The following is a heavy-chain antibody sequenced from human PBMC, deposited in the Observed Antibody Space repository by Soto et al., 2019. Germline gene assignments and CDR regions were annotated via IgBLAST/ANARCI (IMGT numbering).Heavy chain of an antibody. CDR1: GFTFSDYY. D-gene: IGHD2-21*01. CDR2: ISPGSRYP. V-gene: IGHV3-11*06. J-gene: IGHJ5*02. CDR3: VRGCGGGLFDP. Sequence: GGSLRLSCASSGFTFSDYYMSWIRQAPGKGLEWLSYISPGSRYPAYADSVKGRFTISRDNAMRSLSLQMNSLTVDDTAIYYCVRGCGGGLFDPWGQGSMVTVSS.